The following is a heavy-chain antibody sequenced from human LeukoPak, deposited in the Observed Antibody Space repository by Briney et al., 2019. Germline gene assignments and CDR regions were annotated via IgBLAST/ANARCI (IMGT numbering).Heavy chain of an antibody. CDR1: GGSFSGYY. V-gene: IGHV4-34*01. D-gene: IGHD3-10*01. CDR3: ARQKPYYYGSGSYKERYNWFDP. J-gene: IGHJ5*02. Sequence: SETLSLTCAVYGGSFSGYYWSWIRQPPGKGLEWIGEINHSGSTNYNPSLKSRVTISVDTSKNQFSLKLSSVTAADTAVYYCARQKPYYYGSGSYKERYNWFDPWGQGTLVTVSS. CDR2: INHSGST.